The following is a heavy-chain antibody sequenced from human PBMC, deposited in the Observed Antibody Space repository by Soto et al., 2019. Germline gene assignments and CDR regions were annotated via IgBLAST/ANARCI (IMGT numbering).Heavy chain of an antibody. CDR3: AIEAGPRFIADNTLLDY. V-gene: IGHV3-33*01. CDR1: GFTFSSYG. D-gene: IGHD6-13*01. CDR2: IWYDGSNK. Sequence: GGSLRLSCAASGFTFSSYGMHWVRQAPGKGLEWVAVIWYDGSNKYYADSVKGRFTISRDNSKNTLYLQMNSLRAEDTAVYYCAIEAGPRFIADNTLLDYWGQGTLVTVSS. J-gene: IGHJ4*02.